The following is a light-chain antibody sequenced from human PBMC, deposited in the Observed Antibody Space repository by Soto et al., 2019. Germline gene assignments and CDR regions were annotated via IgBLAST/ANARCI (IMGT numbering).Light chain of an antibody. CDR3: QEYNNWHPIT. Sequence: EIGMTQSPATLSVSPGERATLSCRASQSIRSKLAWYQQKPGQAPRLLIYGASTRAPGTPVRFSGSGSGTEFTLTITSLQSEDFAVYYCQEYNNWHPITFGGGTKVEIK. CDR2: GAS. J-gene: IGKJ4*01. CDR1: QSIRSK. V-gene: IGKV3-15*01.